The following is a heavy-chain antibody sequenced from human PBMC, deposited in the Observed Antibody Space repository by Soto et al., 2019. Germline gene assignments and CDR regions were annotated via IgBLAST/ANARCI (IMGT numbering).Heavy chain of an antibody. J-gene: IGHJ4*02. D-gene: IGHD4-17*01. CDR1: GGSVSNKTYY. CDR3: ARTTAVPNTLRSRYFFDY. CDR2: VYYSGTT. V-gene: IGHV4-61*01. Sequence: SETVSLTCSVSGGSVSNKTYYWSWIRQPPGKRLEWIGYVYYSGTTNYNPSLKSRVTISVDLSKNQFSLRLSSVTTADTALYYCARTTAVPNTLRSRYFFDYWGQGTLVTVSS.